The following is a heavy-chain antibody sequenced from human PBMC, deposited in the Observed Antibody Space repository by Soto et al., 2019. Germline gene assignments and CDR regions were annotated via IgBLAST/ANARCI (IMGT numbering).Heavy chain of an antibody. CDR1: GDSINNYF. D-gene: IGHD5-18*01. V-gene: IGHV4-59*01. Sequence: QVQLQESGPGLVKPSETMSLTCTISGDSINNYFWNWIRQTPGKGLEWIGYISYSGSTSYNPSLQCRVTISSDTSKNHFSLKLSSVTAADTAVYYCARARQRDTGRGLDVWGQGTTVTVSS. CDR3: ARARQRDTGRGLDV. J-gene: IGHJ6*02. CDR2: ISYSGST.